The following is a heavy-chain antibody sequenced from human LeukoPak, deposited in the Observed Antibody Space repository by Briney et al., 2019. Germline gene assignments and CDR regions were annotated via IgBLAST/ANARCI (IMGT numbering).Heavy chain of an antibody. CDR3: ASHRGYCSGGSCYAGNWFDP. J-gene: IGHJ5*02. CDR2: IIPILGIA. CDR1: GGTFSSYA. Sequence: ASVKVSCKASGGTFSSYAISWVRQVPGQGLEWMGRIIPILGIANYAQKFQGRVTITADKSTSTAYMELSSLRSEDTAVYYCASHRGYCSGGSCYAGNWFDPWGQGTLVTVSS. D-gene: IGHD2-15*01. V-gene: IGHV1-69*04.